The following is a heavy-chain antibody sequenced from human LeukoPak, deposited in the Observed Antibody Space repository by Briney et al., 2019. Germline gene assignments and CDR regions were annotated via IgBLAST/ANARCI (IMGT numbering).Heavy chain of an antibody. V-gene: IGHV3-30-3*01. J-gene: IGHJ4*02. CDR1: GFTFDDYA. Sequence: GRSLRLSCAASGFTFDDYAMHWVRQAPGKGLEWVAVISYDGSNKYYADSVKGRFTISRDNSKNTLYLQMNSLRAEDTAVYYCVRDRYSSGWYRFGADYWGQGTLVTVSS. CDR2: ISYDGSNK. CDR3: VRDRYSSGWYRFGADY. D-gene: IGHD6-19*01.